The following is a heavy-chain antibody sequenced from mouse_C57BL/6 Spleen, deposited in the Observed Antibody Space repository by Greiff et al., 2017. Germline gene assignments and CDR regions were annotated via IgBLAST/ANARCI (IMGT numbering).Heavy chain of an antibody. D-gene: IGHD1-1*01. Sequence: EVQRVESGGGLVQPGGSLSLSCAASGFTFTDYYMSWVRQPPGKALEWLGFIRNKANGYTTEYSASVKGRFTISRDNSQSILYLQMNALRAEDSATYYCARYRDYGSYFDYWGQGTTLTVSS. CDR2: IRNKANGYTT. CDR3: ARYRDYGSYFDY. CDR1: GFTFTDYY. V-gene: IGHV7-3*01. J-gene: IGHJ2*01.